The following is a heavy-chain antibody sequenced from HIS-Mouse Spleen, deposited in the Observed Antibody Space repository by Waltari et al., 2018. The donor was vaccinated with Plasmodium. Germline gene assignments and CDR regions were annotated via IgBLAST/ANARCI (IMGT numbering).Heavy chain of an antibody. CDR2: SSPYNGNT. J-gene: IGHJ3*02. V-gene: IGHV1-18*01. D-gene: IGHD2-21*02. Sequence: YTFTSYGISWVRQAPGQGSEWRGWSSPYNGNTNLAQKLQGRVTMATATSTSAEYIVLRSVRSDDTVVDYCAGGTAGDAFDIWGQGTMVTVSS. CDR3: AGGTAGDAFDI. CDR1: YTFTSYG.